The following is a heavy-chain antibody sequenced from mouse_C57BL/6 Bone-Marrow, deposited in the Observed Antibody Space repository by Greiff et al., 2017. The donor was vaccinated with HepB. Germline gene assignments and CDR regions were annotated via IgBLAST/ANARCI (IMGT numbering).Heavy chain of an antibody. J-gene: IGHJ4*01. CDR3: AREYDYGSTYYYAMDY. V-gene: IGHV5-4*01. CDR1: GFTFSSYA. D-gene: IGHD1-1*01. Sequence: EVKVVESGGGLVKPGGSLKLSCAASGFTFSSYAMSWVRQTPEKRLEWVATISDGGSYTYYPDNVKGRFTISRDNAKNNLYRQMSHLKSEDTAMYYCAREYDYGSTYYYAMDYWGQGTSVTVTS. CDR2: ISDGGSYT.